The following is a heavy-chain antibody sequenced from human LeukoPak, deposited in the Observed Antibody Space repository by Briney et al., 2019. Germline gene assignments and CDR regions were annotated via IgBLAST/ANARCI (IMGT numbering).Heavy chain of an antibody. D-gene: IGHD3-22*01. V-gene: IGHV4-34*01. CDR3: ATSPLVVVVSASEYFQH. Sequence: SETLSLTCAVYGGSFSGYYWSWIRQPPGKGLEWIGEINHSGSTNYNPTLKSRVTISVDTSKNQFSLKLSSVTAADTAVYYCATSPLVVVVSASEYFQHWGQGTLVTVSS. CDR1: GGSFSGYY. J-gene: IGHJ1*01. CDR2: INHSGST.